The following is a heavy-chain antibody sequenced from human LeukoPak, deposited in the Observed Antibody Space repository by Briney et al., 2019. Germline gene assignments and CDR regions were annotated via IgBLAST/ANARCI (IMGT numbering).Heavy chain of an antibody. V-gene: IGHV4-4*02. CDR2: IYHSGST. CDR1: GGSISSSNW. CDR3: ARVGGHATRRCYFDY. J-gene: IGHJ4*02. Sequence: SETLSLTCAVSGGSISSSNWWSWVRQPPGKGLEWIGEIYHSGSTNYNPSLKSRVTISVDKSKNQFSLKLGSVTAADTAVYYCARVGGHATRRCYFDYWGQGTLVTVSS. D-gene: IGHD5-12*01.